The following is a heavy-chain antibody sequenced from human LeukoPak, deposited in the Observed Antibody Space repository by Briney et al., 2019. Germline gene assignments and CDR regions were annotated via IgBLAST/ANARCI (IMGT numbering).Heavy chain of an antibody. CDR2: IYYSGST. J-gene: IGHJ5*02. CDR3: ARGTTVTYLNNWFDP. V-gene: IGHV4-59*01. D-gene: IGHD4-17*01. CDR1: GDSISRYY. Sequence: SETLSLTCNICGDSISRYYWTWIRQPPGKGLEWIGYIYYSGSTNYNPSLKNRVTISVDTSKNQFSLKLSSVTAADTAVYYCARGTTVTYLNNWFDPWGQGTLVTVSS.